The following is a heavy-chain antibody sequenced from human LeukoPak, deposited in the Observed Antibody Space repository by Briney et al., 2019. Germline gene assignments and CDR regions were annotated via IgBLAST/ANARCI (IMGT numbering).Heavy chain of an antibody. D-gene: IGHD2-2*02. CDR1: GFTFSGSA. CDR3: AAGYCSSTSCYTDYYYYMDV. Sequence: GGSLRLSCAASGFTFSGSAMHRVRQASGKGLEWVGRIRSKANSYATAYAASVKGRFTISRDDSKNTAYLQMNSLKTEDTAVYYCAAGYCSSTSCYTDYYYYMDVWGKGTTVTVSS. J-gene: IGHJ6*03. V-gene: IGHV3-73*01. CDR2: IRSKANSYAT.